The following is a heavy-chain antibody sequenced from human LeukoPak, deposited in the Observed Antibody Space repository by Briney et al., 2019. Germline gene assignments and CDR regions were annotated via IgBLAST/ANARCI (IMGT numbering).Heavy chain of an antibody. D-gene: IGHD6-6*01. J-gene: IGHJ4*02. Sequence: PGGSLRLSCAASGLTFSSYGMHWVRQAPGKGLEWVAFIRYDGSNKYYADSVKGRFTISRDNSKNTLYLQMNSLRVEDTAVYYCAKHHRMAARLVYFDYWGQGTLVTVSS. CDR1: GLTFSSYG. CDR2: IRYDGSNK. V-gene: IGHV3-30*02. CDR3: AKHHRMAARLVYFDY.